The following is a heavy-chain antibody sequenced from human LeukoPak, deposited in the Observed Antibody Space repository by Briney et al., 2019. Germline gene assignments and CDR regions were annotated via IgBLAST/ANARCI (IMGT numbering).Heavy chain of an antibody. CDR3: ARLGTMIVEKFDP. CDR1: GFTVSSNY. CDR2: ISSSSSYI. Sequence: PGGSLRLSCAASGFTVSSNYMSWVRQAPGKGLEWVSSISSSSSYIYYADSVKGRFTISRDNAKNSLYLQMNSLRAEDTAVYYCARLGTMIVEKFDPWGQGTLVTVSS. V-gene: IGHV3-21*01. J-gene: IGHJ5*02. D-gene: IGHD3-22*01.